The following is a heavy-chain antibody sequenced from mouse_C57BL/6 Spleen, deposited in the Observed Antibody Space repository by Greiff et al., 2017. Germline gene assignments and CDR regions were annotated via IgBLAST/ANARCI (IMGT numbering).Heavy chain of an antibody. V-gene: IGHV1-69*01. Sequence: VQLQQPGAELVMPGASVKLSCKASGYTFTSYWMHWVKQRPGQGLGWIGEIDPSDSYTNYNQKFKGKSTLTVDKSSSTAYMQLSSLTSEDSAVYYCARSTMITTPFDYWGQGTTLTVSS. CDR2: IDPSDSYT. CDR3: ARSTMITTPFDY. J-gene: IGHJ2*01. CDR1: GYTFTSYW. D-gene: IGHD2-4*01.